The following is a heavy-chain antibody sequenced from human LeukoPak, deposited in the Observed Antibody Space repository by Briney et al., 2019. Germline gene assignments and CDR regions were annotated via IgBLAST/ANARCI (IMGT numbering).Heavy chain of an antibody. CDR3: ARDLFQWPLRAAFHI. CDR1: GGTFSTYT. J-gene: IGHJ3*02. Sequence: ASVKVSCKASGGTFSTYTINWVRQAPGQGLEWMGGIIPIFGTANYAQKFQGRVTLTADESTGTAYMELSSLRSDDTAVYYCARDLFQWPLRAAFHIWGQGTVVTVSS. D-gene: IGHD2-21*01. CDR2: IIPIFGTA. V-gene: IGHV1-69*13.